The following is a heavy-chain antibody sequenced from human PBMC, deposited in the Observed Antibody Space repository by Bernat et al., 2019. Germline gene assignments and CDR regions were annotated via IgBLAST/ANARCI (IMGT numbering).Heavy chain of an antibody. V-gene: IGHV3-74*01. CDR2: INSDGSST. J-gene: IGHJ6*02. D-gene: IGHD4-17*01. CDR1: GFTFSSYW. CDR3: ARDYGNYYYYGMDV. Sequence: EVQLVESGGGLVQPGGSLRLSRAASGFTFSSYWMHWVRQAPGKGLVWVSRINSDGSSTSYVDSVKGRFTISRDNAKNTLYLQMNSLRAEDTAVYYCARDYGNYYYYGMDVWGQGTTVTVSS.